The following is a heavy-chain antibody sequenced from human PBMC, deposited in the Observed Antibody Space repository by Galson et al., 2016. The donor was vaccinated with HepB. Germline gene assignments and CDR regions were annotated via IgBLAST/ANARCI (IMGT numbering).Heavy chain of an antibody. CDR1: GFTFSSFA. V-gene: IGHV3-23*01. CDR3: AKLPVRSPWDFSDY. CDR2: ISASGGSK. Sequence: LRLSCAASGFTFSSFAMNWVRQAPGKGLEWVSSISASGGSKYYADSVKGRFTISRDNSNNTVYLQMSSLRVEDTALYYCAKLPVRSPWDFSDYWGQGTLVTVSS. D-gene: IGHD3-3*01. J-gene: IGHJ4*02.